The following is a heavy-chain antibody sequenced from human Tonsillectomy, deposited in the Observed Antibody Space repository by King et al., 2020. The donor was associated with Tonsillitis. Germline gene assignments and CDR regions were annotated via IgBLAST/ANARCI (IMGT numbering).Heavy chain of an antibody. V-gene: IGHV3-13*01. Sequence: VQLVEFGGGLVQPGGSLRLSCAASGFTFSSYDMHWVRQATGKGLEWVSAIDTAGDTYYPGSVKGRFTISRDNAKNSLYLQMNSLSAGDTAVYYCARYSDLHDAFDIWGQGTMVTVSS. CDR1: GFTFSSYD. CDR3: ARYSDLHDAFDI. J-gene: IGHJ3*02. CDR2: IDTAGDT. D-gene: IGHD2-21*01.